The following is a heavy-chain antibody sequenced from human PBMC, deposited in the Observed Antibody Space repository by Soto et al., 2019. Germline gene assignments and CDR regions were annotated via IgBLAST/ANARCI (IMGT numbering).Heavy chain of an antibody. D-gene: IGHD3-10*01. CDR1: GFTALSYA. J-gene: IGHJ4*02. Sequence: QVRLIQSGPEMMQPGASVRVSCTASGFTALSYAFHWVRQAPGQGPEWLGWLNGGVDGTSYSQRFQGRVTISRDTSTNTVYLEVTSLTSEDTAVNYCAREVKGVTSFDYWGQGTLVTVSS. V-gene: IGHV1-3*01. CDR3: AREVKGVTSFDY. CDR2: LNGGVDGT.